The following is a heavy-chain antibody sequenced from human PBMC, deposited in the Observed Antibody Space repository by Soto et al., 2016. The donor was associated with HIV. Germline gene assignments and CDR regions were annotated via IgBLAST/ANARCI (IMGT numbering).Heavy chain of an antibody. D-gene: IGHD2-2*01. J-gene: IGHJ4*02. CDR3: ARYQLLLFDY. CDR2: INPNNGGT. Sequence: QVQLEQSGAEVKKPGASVKVSCKASGYTFTDYFIHWVRRAPGQGLEWMGWINPNNGGTNYAEKFQGRVTMTRDTSISTAYMELRSLRSDDTAVYYCARYQLLLFDYWGQGTLVTVSS. V-gene: IGHV1-2*02. CDR1: GYTFTDYF.